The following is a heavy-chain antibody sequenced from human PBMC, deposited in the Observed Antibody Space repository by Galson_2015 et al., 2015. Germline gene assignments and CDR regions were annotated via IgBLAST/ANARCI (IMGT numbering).Heavy chain of an antibody. CDR2: ISYDRSNK. CDR1: GFTFSSYG. V-gene: IGHV3-30*03. CDR3: AGEMTWFGATDGMGV. J-gene: IGHJ6*02. Sequence: SLRLSCAASGFTFSSYGMHWVRQAPGKALEWVAVISYDRSNKYYVDSVKGRFTISRDNSRNTLYLQMNSLRAEDTAVYYCAGEMTWFGATDGMGVWGQGTTVTVSS. D-gene: IGHD3-10*01.